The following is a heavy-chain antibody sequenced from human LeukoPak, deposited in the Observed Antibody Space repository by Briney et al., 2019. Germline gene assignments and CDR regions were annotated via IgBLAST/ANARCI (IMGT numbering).Heavy chain of an antibody. Sequence: PGGSLRLSCAASGFTFSNAWMSWVRQAPGKGLEWVGRIKTKTDGGTTDYAAPVKGRFTISRNDSKNTLYLQMNSLKSEDTAVYYCTTDQGSSFDYWGQGTLVTVSS. CDR1: GFTFSNAW. CDR2: IKTKTDGGTT. D-gene: IGHD6-13*01. V-gene: IGHV3-15*01. J-gene: IGHJ4*02. CDR3: TTDQGSSFDY.